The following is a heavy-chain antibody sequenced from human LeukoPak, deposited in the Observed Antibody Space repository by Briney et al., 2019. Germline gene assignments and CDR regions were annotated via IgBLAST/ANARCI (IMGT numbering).Heavy chain of an antibody. Sequence: GGSLRLSCAASGFTFSSYGMHWVRQAPGKGLEWVAFIRYDGSNKYYADSVKGRFTISRDNSKNTLYLQMNSLRVEDTAVYYCAKDEGVQAARGPGYYYMDVWGKGTTVTVSS. CDR1: GFTFSSYG. D-gene: IGHD6-6*01. J-gene: IGHJ6*03. CDR2: IRYDGSNK. V-gene: IGHV3-30*02. CDR3: AKDEGVQAARGPGYYYMDV.